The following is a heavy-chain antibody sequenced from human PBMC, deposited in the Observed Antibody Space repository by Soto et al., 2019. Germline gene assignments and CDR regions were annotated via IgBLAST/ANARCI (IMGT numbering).Heavy chain of an antibody. J-gene: IGHJ5*02. V-gene: IGHV4-34*01. D-gene: IGHD6-13*01. CDR2: INHSGST. CDR3: ASHGGDLAAAGSSNWFDP. CDR1: GGSFSGYY. Sequence: QVQLQQWGAGLLKPSETLSLTCAVYGGSFSGYYWSWIRQPPGKGLEWIGEINHSGSTNYNPSLKSRVTISVDTSKNQFSLKLSSVTAADTAVYYCASHGGDLAAAGSSNWFDPWGQGTLVTVSS.